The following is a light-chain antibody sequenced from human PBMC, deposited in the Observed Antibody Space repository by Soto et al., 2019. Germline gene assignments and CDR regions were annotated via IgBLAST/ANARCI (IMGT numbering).Light chain of an antibody. CDR3: SSYTTSNTRQIV. CDR1: SSDVGGYNY. V-gene: IGLV2-14*03. J-gene: IGLJ1*01. CDR2: DVS. Sequence: ALTQPASVTGSPGQSITISSTGTSSDVGGYNYVSWYQHHPGKAPKLLIYDVSNRPSGISNRFSGSKSDNTASLTISGLQPEDEADYYCSSYTTSNTRQIVFGTGTKVTVL.